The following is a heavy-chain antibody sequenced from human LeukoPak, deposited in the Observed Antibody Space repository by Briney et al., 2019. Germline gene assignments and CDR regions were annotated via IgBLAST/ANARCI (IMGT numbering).Heavy chain of an antibody. Sequence: SVKVSCKASGGTVSNYAIRWVRQAPGQGLEWMGGFIPMLGKGHVAKTFQGRVTTTTDESTTTAYMELSSLRSEDTAVYYCAREGNAGGVGYFDYWGQGTLVTVSS. CDR1: GGTVSNYA. V-gene: IGHV1-69*05. J-gene: IGHJ4*02. D-gene: IGHD3-3*01. CDR2: FIPMLGKG. CDR3: AREGNAGGVGYFDY.